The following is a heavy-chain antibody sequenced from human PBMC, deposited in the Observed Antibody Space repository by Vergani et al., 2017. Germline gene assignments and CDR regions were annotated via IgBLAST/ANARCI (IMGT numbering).Heavy chain of an antibody. D-gene: IGHD2-2*01. CDR1: GYTFTSYD. CDR3: ARGGSSTSWGSYYYYYYMDV. J-gene: IGHJ6*03. Sequence: QVQLVQSGAEVKKPGASVKVSCKASGYTFTSYDINWVRQATGQGLEWMGWINPNSGGTNYAQKFQGRVTMTRDTSISTAYMELSRLRSDDTAVYYCARGGSSTSWGSYYYYYYMDVWGKGTTVTVSS. V-gene: IGHV1-2*02. CDR2: INPNSGGT.